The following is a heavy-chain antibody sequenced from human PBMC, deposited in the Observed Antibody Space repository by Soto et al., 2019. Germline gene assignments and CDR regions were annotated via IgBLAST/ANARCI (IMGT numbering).Heavy chain of an antibody. D-gene: IGHD3-9*01. CDR3: TTSKDDSLTGCYLDAFDI. V-gene: IGHV3-15*01. CDR2: IKSKTDGGTT. Sequence: GGSLSLSCAASGFTFSNAWMSWVRQAPGKGLEWVGRIKSKTDGGTTDYAAPVKGRFTISRDDSKNTLYRQMNSLKTEDTEVYYCTTSKDDSLTGCYLDAFDIWGQGTMVTV. CDR1: GFTFSNAW. J-gene: IGHJ3*02.